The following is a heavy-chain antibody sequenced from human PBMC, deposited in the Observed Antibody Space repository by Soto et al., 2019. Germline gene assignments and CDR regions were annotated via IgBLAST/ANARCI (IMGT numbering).Heavy chain of an antibody. V-gene: IGHV3-23*01. CDR3: ARRAYYFDRTASHAFDV. J-gene: IGHJ3*01. CDR1: GYNFNSFA. Sequence: GGSLRLSCVASGYNFNSFAVSWVRQAPGKGLEWVSAIGGGGRNTYYADSVKGRLTISRDNSKNMLYLEMNSLTAEDTAVYYCARRAYYFDRTASHAFDVWGQGTRVTVSS. CDR2: IGGGGRNT. D-gene: IGHD3-22*01.